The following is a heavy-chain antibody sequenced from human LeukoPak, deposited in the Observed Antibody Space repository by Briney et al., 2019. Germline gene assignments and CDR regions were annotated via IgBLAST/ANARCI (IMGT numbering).Heavy chain of an antibody. V-gene: IGHV5-51*01. Sequence: GESLKISCKGSGYSFTSYWIGWVRQMPGKGLEWMGIIYPGDSDTRYSPSFQGQVTISADKSIGTAYLQWSSLKASDTAMYYCARQSGGGRPDYYYYGMDVWGQGTTVTVSS. CDR2: IYPGDSDT. CDR3: ARQSGGGRPDYYYYGMDV. D-gene: IGHD3-16*01. CDR1: GYSFTSYW. J-gene: IGHJ6*02.